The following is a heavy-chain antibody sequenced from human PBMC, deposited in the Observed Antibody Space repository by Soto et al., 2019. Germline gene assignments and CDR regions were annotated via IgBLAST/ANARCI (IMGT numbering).Heavy chain of an antibody. CDR1: GFTFSSYG. J-gene: IGHJ5*02. D-gene: IGHD3-3*01. CDR3: ANQLVRFLEWLDN. CDR2: ISYDGSNK. Sequence: PGGSLRLSCAASGFTFSSYGMHWVRQAPGKGLEWVAVISYDGSNKYYADSVKGRFTISRDNSKNTLYLQMNSLRAEDTAVYYCANQLVRFLEWLDNWGQGTLVTVSS. V-gene: IGHV3-30*18.